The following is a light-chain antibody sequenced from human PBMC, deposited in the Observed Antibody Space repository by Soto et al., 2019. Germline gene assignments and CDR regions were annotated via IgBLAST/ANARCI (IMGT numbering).Light chain of an antibody. CDR3: QQRSNWPPST. J-gene: IGKJ5*01. V-gene: IGKV3D-20*02. Sequence: EIVSTQTPGTLSLSPGERATLSCRAIQSVSSSYLAWYQQKPGQAPRLLIYDASNRATGIPARFSGSGSGTDFTLTISSLEPEDFAVYYCQQRSNWPPSTFGQGTRLEIK. CDR2: DAS. CDR1: QSVSSSY.